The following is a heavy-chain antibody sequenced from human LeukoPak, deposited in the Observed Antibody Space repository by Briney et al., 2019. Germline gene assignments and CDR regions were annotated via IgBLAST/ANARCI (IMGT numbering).Heavy chain of an antibody. CDR1: GGTFSSSA. CDR3: ARDQGLTAPPPYGLDV. D-gene: IGHD5-18*01. V-gene: IGHV1-69*04. J-gene: IGHJ6*02. Sequence: ASVKVSCKASGGTFSSSAITWVRQAPGQGLEWMGRIIPVLNITNYAQKFQGRVTITADTPTSTAYMELSSLRSEETAVYYCARDQGLTAPPPYGLDVWGQGTTVTVSS. CDR2: IIPVLNIT.